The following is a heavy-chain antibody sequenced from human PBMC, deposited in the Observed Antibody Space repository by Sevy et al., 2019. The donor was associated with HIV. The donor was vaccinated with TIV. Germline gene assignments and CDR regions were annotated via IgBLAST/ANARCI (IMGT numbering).Heavy chain of an antibody. CDR3: ARGPPDGSYDYFDY. V-gene: IGHV3-21*06. CDR1: EFTFSSYN. J-gene: IGHJ4*02. CDR2: ISGSSNYI. D-gene: IGHD1-26*01. Sequence: GGPLRLSCAASEFTFSSYNMNWVRQAPGKGLEWVSSISGSSNYIYYAESVKGRFRISRDNVKDTLYLQMNSLRADDTAVYYCARGPPDGSYDYFDYWGQGTLVTVSS.